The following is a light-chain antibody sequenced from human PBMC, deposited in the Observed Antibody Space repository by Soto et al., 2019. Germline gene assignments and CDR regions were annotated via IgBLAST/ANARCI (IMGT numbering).Light chain of an antibody. J-gene: IGKJ1*01. CDR2: DAS. CDR3: QQYGSSPRT. CDR1: QSVSSSY. Sequence: EIVLTQSPGTLSLSPGERATLSCRARQSVSSSYLAWYQQKPGQAPRLLIYDASSRATGIPDRFSGSGSGTDFTLTISRLEPEDFAVYYCQQYGSSPRTFGLGTKVEIK. V-gene: IGKV3-20*01.